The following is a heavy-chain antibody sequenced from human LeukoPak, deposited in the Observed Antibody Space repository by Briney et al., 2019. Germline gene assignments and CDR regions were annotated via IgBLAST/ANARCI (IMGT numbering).Heavy chain of an antibody. V-gene: IGHV5-51*01. D-gene: IGHD6-13*01. Sequence: GESLKISCKGSGYTFSKHWIGWVRQMPGKGLEWMGIIYPGDSDTRYSPSFQGQVTISVDKSISTAYLQWSSLKASDTAIYYCARRRAPLIAAAGSDVWGQGTTVTVSS. CDR1: GYTFSKHW. CDR3: ARRRAPLIAAAGSDV. J-gene: IGHJ6*02. CDR2: IYPGDSDT.